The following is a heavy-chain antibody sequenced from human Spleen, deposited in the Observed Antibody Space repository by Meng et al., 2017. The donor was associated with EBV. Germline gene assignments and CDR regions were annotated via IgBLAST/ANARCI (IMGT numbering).Heavy chain of an antibody. Sequence: QVQLVQSGAGVKKPGASVKVSCKASGYTFTDYFIHWVRQAPGQGLEWMGRINPNSGDTNHAQKFQGRVTMTRDTSISTAYMELSRLISDDTAVYYCARVRHDFGDHGVDYWGQGTLVTVSS. J-gene: IGHJ4*02. CDR3: ARVRHDFGDHGVDY. CDR1: GYTFTDYF. CDR2: INPNSGDT. V-gene: IGHV1-2*06. D-gene: IGHD4-17*01.